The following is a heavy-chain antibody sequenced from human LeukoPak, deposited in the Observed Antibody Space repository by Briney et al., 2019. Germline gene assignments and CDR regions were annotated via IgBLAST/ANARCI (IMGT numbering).Heavy chain of an antibody. CDR2: IIPTLGIA. CDR1: GGTFSSYA. D-gene: IGHD2/OR15-2a*01. CDR3: ARDAPAFSETASFDY. Sequence: SVKVSCKASGGTFSSYAISWVRQAPGQGLEWMGRIIPTLGIANYAQKFQGRVTITADESTSTAYMELSSLRSEDTAVYYCARDAPAFSETASFDYWGQGTLVTVSS. J-gene: IGHJ4*02. V-gene: IGHV1-69*04.